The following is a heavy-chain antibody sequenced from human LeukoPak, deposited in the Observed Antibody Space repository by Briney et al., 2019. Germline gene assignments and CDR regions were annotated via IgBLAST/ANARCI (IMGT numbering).Heavy chain of an antibody. CDR3: ARGRPHGNDY. V-gene: IGHV3-74*01. J-gene: IGHJ4*02. Sequence: PGGSLRLSCAASGFTFSRYWMNWVRQAPGKGLVWVSRIASDGSSTTYADSVKGRFSISRDNAKNTLYLQMNSLRVEDTAVYCCARGRPHGNDYWGQGTLVTVSS. D-gene: IGHD4-23*01. CDR1: GFTFSRYW. CDR2: IASDGSST.